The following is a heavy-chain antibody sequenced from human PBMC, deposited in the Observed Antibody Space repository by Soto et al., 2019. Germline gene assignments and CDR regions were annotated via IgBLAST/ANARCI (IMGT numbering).Heavy chain of an antibody. J-gene: IGHJ4*02. Sequence: LRLSCAGSGFTFSNYAMSWVRQAPGKGLEWVSAISSAVNTYYADSVKGRFTISRDNSKNTLSLQMNSLRAEDTAVYYCAKQVRDGTSSPYYFDYWGQGTLVTVSS. D-gene: IGHD6-6*01. CDR2: ISSAVNT. CDR1: GFTFSNYA. V-gene: IGHV3-23*01. CDR3: AKQVRDGTSSPYYFDY.